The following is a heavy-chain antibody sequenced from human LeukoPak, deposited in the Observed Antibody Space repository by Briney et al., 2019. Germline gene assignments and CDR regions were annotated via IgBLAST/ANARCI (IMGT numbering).Heavy chain of an antibody. D-gene: IGHD6-25*01. CDR3: ARDYVGYQILDY. Sequence: SETLSLTCAVSGGSISSGGYSWSWIRQPPGEGLEWIGYIYYSGSTYYNPSLKSRVTISVDTSKNQFSLKLSSVTAADTAVYYCARDYVGYQILDYWGQGTLVTVSS. V-gene: IGHV4-30-4*07. CDR2: IYYSGST. J-gene: IGHJ4*02. CDR1: GGSISSGGYS.